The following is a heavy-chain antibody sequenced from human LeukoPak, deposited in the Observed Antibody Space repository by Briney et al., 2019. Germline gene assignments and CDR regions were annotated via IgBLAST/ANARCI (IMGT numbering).Heavy chain of an antibody. J-gene: IGHJ4*02. Sequence: TGGSLRLSCAASGFTFSNVWMNWVRQAPGKGLEWVGRIKSRKDGGTTEFAAPVRGRFTISRDDSQNTLYLQMNSLTSDDTAVYYCTQGSGFYYDYWGQGTLVTVSS. CDR3: TQGSGFYYDY. V-gene: IGHV3-15*07. CDR2: IKSRKDGGTT. D-gene: IGHD3-22*01. CDR1: GFTFSNVW.